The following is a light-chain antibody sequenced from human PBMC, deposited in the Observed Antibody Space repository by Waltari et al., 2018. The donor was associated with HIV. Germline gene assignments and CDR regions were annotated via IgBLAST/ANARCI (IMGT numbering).Light chain of an antibody. J-gene: IGLJ2*01. CDR1: SSDVGGYNY. V-gene: IGLV2-14*01. Sequence: QSALTQPASVSGSPGQSITISCTGTSSDVGGYNYVSWYQQHPGKAPKLLIYEVSNRPSGVSNRVSGSKSGNTASLTISGLQAEDEADYYCSSYTSSSTSVVFGGGTKLTVL. CDR2: EVS. CDR3: SSYTSSSTSVV.